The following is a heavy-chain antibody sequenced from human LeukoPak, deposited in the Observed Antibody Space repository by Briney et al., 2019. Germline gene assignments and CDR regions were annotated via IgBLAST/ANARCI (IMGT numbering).Heavy chain of an antibody. CDR1: GFTFSDYY. Sequence: PGGSLRLSCAASGFTFSDYYMSWIRQAPGKGLEWVSYSSSSGRTTYYVDSVKGRFTISRDNAKDTLYLQMNSLRAEDTAVYYCARGENTYIDYWGQGTLVTVSS. CDR3: ARGENTYIDY. V-gene: IGHV3-11*04. CDR2: SSSSGRTT. D-gene: IGHD3-16*01. J-gene: IGHJ4*02.